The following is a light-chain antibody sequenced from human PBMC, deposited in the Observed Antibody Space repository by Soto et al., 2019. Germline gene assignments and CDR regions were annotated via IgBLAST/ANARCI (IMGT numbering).Light chain of an antibody. J-gene: IGKJ3*01. CDR3: QQYGSSPIT. Sequence: EIVLTQSPATLSLSPGERATLSCRASQSVSSSYLAWYQQKPGQAPRLLIYGASSRATGIPDRFSGSGSGTDFTLTISRLEPEDFAVYYCQQYGSSPITFGPGTKVDIK. CDR2: GAS. V-gene: IGKV3-20*01. CDR1: QSVSSSY.